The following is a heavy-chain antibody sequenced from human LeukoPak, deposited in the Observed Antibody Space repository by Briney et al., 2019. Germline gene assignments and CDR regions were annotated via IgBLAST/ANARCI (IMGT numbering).Heavy chain of an antibody. D-gene: IGHD3-10*01. CDR1: GGSISSYY. V-gene: IGHV4-59*01. CDR3: ARDGADGSGSYRGASSGGWFDP. J-gene: IGHJ5*02. CDR2: IYYSGST. Sequence: PSETLSLTCTVSGGSISSYYWSWIRQPPGKGLEWIGYIYYSGSTNYNPSLKSRVTISVDTSKNQFSLKLSSATAADTAVYYCARDGADGSGSYRGASSGGWFDPWGQGTLVTVSS.